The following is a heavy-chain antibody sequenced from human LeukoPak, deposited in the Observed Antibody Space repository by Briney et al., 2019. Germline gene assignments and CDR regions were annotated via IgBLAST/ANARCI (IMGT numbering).Heavy chain of an antibody. D-gene: IGHD3-10*01. CDR3: ASEVRGVLTYFDY. Sequence: SETLPLTCTVSGGSISSYYWSWIRQPAGKGLEWIGRIYTSGSTNYNPSLKGRVTMSVDTSKNQFSLKLSSVTAADTAVYYCASEVRGVLTYFDYWGQGTLVTVSS. CDR1: GGSISSYY. J-gene: IGHJ4*02. V-gene: IGHV4-4*07. CDR2: IYTSGST.